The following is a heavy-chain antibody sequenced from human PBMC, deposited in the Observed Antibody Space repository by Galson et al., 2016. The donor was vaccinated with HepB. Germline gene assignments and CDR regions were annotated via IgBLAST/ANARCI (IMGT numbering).Heavy chain of an antibody. CDR1: GFTFGNYW. CDR3: ARDFQFGSVSNGY. J-gene: IGHJ4*02. CDR2: ISPDGSST. V-gene: IGHV3-74*01. Sequence: SLRLSCAASGFTFGNYWMHWVRQAPGKGPVWVSRISPDGSSTSYADSVKGRFTISRDNAKNTLYLQMSSLRAEDTAVYYCARDFQFGSVSNGYWGLGTLVTVSS. D-gene: IGHD3-10*01.